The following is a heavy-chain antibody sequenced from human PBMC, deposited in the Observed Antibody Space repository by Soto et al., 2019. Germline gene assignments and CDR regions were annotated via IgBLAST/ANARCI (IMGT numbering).Heavy chain of an antibody. J-gene: IGHJ5*02. CDR1: GFTFSSYA. V-gene: IGHV3-23*01. D-gene: IGHD3-22*01. CDR2: ISGSGGST. CDR3: AKGGGDYYGSSGLAS. Sequence: GGSLRLSCAASGFTFSSYAMSWVRQAPGKGLEWVSAISGSGGSTYYADSVKGRFTISRDNSKNTLYLQMNSLRAEDTAVYYCAKGGGDYYGSSGLASWGQGTLVTVSS.